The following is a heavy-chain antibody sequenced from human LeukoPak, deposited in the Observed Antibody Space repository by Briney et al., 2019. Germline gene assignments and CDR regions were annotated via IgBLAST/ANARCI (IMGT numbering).Heavy chain of an antibody. D-gene: IGHD1-26*01. J-gene: IGHJ4*02. CDR1: GFTFSSYS. CDR3: ARGGSSPPDFDY. V-gene: IGHV3-21*01. CDR2: ISSSSSYI. Sequence: GGSLRLSCAASGFTFSSYSMNWVRQAPGKGLEWVSSISSSSSYIYYADSVKGRFTISRDNAKNLLYLQMNSLRAEDTAVYYCARGGSSPPDFDYWGQGTLVTVSS.